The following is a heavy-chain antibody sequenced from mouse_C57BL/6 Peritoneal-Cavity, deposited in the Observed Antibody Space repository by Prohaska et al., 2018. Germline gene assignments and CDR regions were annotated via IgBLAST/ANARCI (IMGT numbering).Heavy chain of an antibody. D-gene: IGHD2-4*01. V-gene: IGHV2-6*03. CDR2: IWSDRST. CDR1: GFSLTRYG. J-gene: IGHJ1*03. Sequence: QVQLKESGPGLVAPAQSLSITCTVSGFSLTRYGVNWVRQPPGKGLELLVVIWSDRSTTYNSALKSRLSISKDNSKSQVFLKMNSLQTDDTAMYYCARDYDWYFDVWGTGTSVTVSS. CDR3: ARDYDWYFDV.